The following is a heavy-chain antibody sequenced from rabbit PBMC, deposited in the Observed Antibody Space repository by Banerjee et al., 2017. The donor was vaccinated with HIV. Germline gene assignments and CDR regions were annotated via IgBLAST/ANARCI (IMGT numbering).Heavy chain of an antibody. Sequence: QSLEESGGDLVKPGASLTLTCTASGLDFSSYSMNWVRQAPGKGLEWIGYIDPVFGDTYYASWVNGRFTISSHNAQNTLYLQLNSLTAADTATYFCAREISGGVGYGYLWGYYFTLWGQGTLVTVS. CDR1: GLDFSSYS. CDR2: IDPVFGDT. V-gene: IGHV1S7*01. J-gene: IGHJ4*01. D-gene: IGHD6-1*01. CDR3: AREISGGVGYGYLWGYYFTL.